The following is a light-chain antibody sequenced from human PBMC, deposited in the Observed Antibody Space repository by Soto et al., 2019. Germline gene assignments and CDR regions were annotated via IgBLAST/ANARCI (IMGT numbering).Light chain of an antibody. J-gene: IGLJ2*01. CDR2: DVN. V-gene: IGLV2-11*01. CDR3: CSYAGSYTLV. CDR1: SSDVGGYHY. Sequence: QSALTQPRSVSGSPGQSVTLSCTGTSSDVGGYHYVSWYQHHPGKAPKIIIYDVNKRPSGVPDRLSGSKSGNPASLTISGLQTEDEADYYCCSYAGSYTLVFGGGTKLTVL.